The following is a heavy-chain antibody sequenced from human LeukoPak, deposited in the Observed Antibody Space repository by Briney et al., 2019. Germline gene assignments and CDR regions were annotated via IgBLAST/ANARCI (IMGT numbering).Heavy chain of an antibody. CDR1: GGSFTDCF. D-gene: IGHD3-10*01. J-gene: IGHJ4*02. V-gene: IGHV4-34*01. CDR2: INHVGST. CDR3: ARRLIIRGRFND. Sequence: SETLSLTRGVYGGSFTDCFWSWVPQPPGKRLEWIGEINHVGSTNYNPSLKSRVTLSVDKSTNQISLNLTSVTVADTAVYYCARRLIIRGRFNDWGQGTLVTVSS.